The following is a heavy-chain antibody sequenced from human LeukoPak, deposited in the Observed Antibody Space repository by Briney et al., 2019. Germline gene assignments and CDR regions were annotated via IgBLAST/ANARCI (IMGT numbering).Heavy chain of an antibody. CDR3: ARARFCSCGSCFSGYDY. V-gene: IGHV3-7*01. D-gene: IGHD2-15*01. J-gene: IGHJ4*02. CDR2: IKPDGTVK. Sequence: GGXXRXSCAXXRXXLXRDXMXXVRQAPGKGLEGGANIKPDGTVKFYFVSLTGPFPVSRDNAHNSLYLQMNSLRPDDTAVYFRARARFCSCGSCFSGYDYWGQGTLVTVPS. CDR1: RXXLXRDX.